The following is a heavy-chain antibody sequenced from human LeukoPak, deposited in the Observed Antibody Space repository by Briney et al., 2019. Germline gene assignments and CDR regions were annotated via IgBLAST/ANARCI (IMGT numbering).Heavy chain of an antibody. CDR3: ARGRRDGYKGAYYFDY. J-gene: IGHJ4*02. Sequence: SETLSLTCTVSGGSISSSHWNWIRQSPGQGLEWIGYIYYSGSTNYNPSLKSRVTISVDTSKNQFSLKLSSVTAADTAVYYCARGRRDGYKGAYYFDYWGQGTLVTVSS. D-gene: IGHD5-24*01. V-gene: IGHV4-59*12. CDR1: GGSISSSH. CDR2: IYYSGST.